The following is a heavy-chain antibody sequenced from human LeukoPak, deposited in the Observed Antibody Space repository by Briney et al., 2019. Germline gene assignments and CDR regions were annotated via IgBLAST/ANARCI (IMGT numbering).Heavy chain of an antibody. CDR1: GFTFSSYA. J-gene: IGHJ4*02. CDR3: ANGFTSGWPYYFDY. V-gene: IGHV3-23*01. Sequence: GGSLRLSCAASGFTFSSYAMSWVRQAPGKGLEWVSTISGSGGTTYYADSVKGRFTISRDSSKNTLYLQMNSLRAEDTAVYHCANGFTSGWPYYFDYWGQGTLVTVSS. CDR2: ISGSGGTT. D-gene: IGHD6-19*01.